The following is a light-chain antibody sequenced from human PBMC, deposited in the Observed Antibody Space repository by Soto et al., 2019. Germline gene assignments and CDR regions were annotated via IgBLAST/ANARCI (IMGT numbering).Light chain of an antibody. J-gene: IGLJ1*01. V-gene: IGLV2-14*01. CDR1: SSDVGGYNS. CDR2: EVS. Sequence: QPVLTQPASVSGSPGQSITISCTGTSSDVGGYNSVSWYQQHPDKAPKLMIYEVSNRPSGVSNRFSGSKSGNTASLTISGLQAEDEADYYCSSYTSGGLYVFAPGTKVTVL. CDR3: SSYTSGGLYV.